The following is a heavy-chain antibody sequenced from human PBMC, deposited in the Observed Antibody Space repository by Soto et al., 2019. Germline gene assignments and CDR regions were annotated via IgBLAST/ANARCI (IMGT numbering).Heavy chain of an antibody. J-gene: IGHJ6*02. D-gene: IGHD2-15*01. CDR1: GYTFTGYY. CDR3: ARESAPYYYYGMDV. V-gene: IGHV1-2*04. Sequence: GASVKVCCKASGYTFTGYYMHWVRQAPGQGLEWMGWVNPNSGGTNYAQKFQGWVTMTRDTSISTAYMELSRLRSDDTAVYYCARESAPYYYYGMDVWGQGTTVTVSS. CDR2: VNPNSGGT.